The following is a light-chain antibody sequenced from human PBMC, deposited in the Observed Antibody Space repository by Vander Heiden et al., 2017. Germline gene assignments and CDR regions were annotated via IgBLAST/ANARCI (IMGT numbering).Light chain of an antibody. CDR3: QQYTHWPPLT. CDR1: EDVGTN. Sequence: VMTQSPVPLSLSPGQRATLSCRASEDVGTNLAWYQQKPGQAPKLLIYAASTRAIAAPARFSGSGSGTDFTLTISSLQSEDFAVYYCQQYTHWPPLTFGGGTRVDIK. V-gene: IGKV3-15*01. J-gene: IGKJ4*01. CDR2: AAS.